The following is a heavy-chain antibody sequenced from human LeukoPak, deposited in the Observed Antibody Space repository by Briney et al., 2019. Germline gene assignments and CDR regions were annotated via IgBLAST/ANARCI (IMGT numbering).Heavy chain of an antibody. CDR3: ARDSPGIAANWFDP. J-gene: IGHJ5*02. V-gene: IGHV3-48*03. D-gene: IGHD6-13*01. CDR1: GFTFSSYE. Sequence: PGGSLRLSCAASGFTFSSYEMHWVRQAPGKGLEWVSYISSSGNTIYYADSVKGRFTISRDNAKNSLYLQMNSLRVEDTALYYCARDSPGIAANWFDPWCRGNVVTVTS. CDR2: ISSSGNTI.